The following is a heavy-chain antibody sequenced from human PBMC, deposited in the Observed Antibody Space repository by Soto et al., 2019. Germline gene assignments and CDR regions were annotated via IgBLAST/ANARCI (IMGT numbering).Heavy chain of an antibody. Sequence: GGFLRLSCAASGFTFISYWMHWVRQAPGKGLVWVSRINSDGSSTSYADSVKGRFTISRDNAKNTLYLQMNSLRAEDTAVYYCARVGAGYCSGGSCYGLWDYYYYYMDVWGKGTTVTVSS. D-gene: IGHD2-15*01. CDR1: GFTFISYW. CDR2: INSDGSST. V-gene: IGHV3-74*01. J-gene: IGHJ6*03. CDR3: ARVGAGYCSGGSCYGLWDYYYYYMDV.